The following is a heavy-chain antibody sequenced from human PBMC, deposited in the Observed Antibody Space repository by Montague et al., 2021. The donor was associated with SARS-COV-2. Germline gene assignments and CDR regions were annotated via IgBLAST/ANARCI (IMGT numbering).Heavy chain of an antibody. CDR3: ARGLLTINMIVVVMAGASNCFDP. J-gene: IGHJ5*02. Sequence: SETRSLTCAVYGGSFSGYYWSWIRQPPGKGLEWIGEINQSESPNYNPSLKSRVTISLDTSKNQISLRLTSVTAADTAVYYCARGLLTINMIVVVMAGASNCFDPWGQGTLVTVSS. CDR1: GGSFSGYY. CDR2: INQSESP. D-gene: IGHD3-22*01. V-gene: IGHV4-34*01.